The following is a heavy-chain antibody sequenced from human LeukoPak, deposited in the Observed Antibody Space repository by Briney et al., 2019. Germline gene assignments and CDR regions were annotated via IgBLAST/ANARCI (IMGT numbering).Heavy chain of an antibody. V-gene: IGHV3-7*03. D-gene: IGHD6-19*01. CDR1: GFTFRNYW. CDR2: IKQDGSEK. CDR3: ARLGIAVAGTGFY. J-gene: IGHJ4*02. Sequence: GGSLRLSCAASGFTFRNYWMSWVRQAPGKGLEWVANIKQDGSEKYYVDSVKGRFTISRDNGKNSLYLQMNSLRAEDTAVYYCARLGIAVAGTGFYWGQGTLVTVSS.